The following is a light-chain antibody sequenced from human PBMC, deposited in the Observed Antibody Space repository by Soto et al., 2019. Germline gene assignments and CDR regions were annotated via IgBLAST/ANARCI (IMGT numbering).Light chain of an antibody. CDR2: GAS. V-gene: IGKV3-15*01. CDR3: QQYGNSPIT. CDR1: QSVSSN. Sequence: EIVMTQSPATLSVSPGGRATLSCRASQSVSSNLAWYQQKPGQAPRLLIYGASTRATGIPARFSGSGSGTEFTLTISSLQSEDFAVYYCQQYGNSPITFGQGTRLEIK. J-gene: IGKJ5*01.